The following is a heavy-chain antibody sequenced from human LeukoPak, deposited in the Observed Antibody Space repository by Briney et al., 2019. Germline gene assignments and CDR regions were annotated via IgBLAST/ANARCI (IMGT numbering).Heavy chain of an antibody. D-gene: IGHD5-12*01. CDR2: ISSSSSYI. CDR3: AREGATIRDQAFDP. J-gene: IGHJ5*02. V-gene: IGHV3-21*04. CDR1: GFTFSSYS. Sequence: PGGSLRLSCAASGFTFSSYSMNWVRQAPGKGLEWVSSISSSSSYIYYADSVKGRFTISRDNSKNTLYLQMNSLRAEDTAVYYCAREGATIRDQAFDPRGQGTLVTVSS.